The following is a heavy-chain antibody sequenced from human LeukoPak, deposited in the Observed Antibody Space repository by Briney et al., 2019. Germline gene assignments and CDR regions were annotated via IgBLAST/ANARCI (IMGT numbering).Heavy chain of an antibody. CDR1: GGSISSYY. CDR2: IDSSGST. D-gene: IGHD2-15*01. Sequence: PSETLSLTCTVSGGSISSYYWSWIRQPPGKGLEWIGRIDSSGSTSYNPSLKSRVTMSVDTSKNQFSLKLRSVTAADTALYYCARYCSGGSCTVRGLYYMDVWGKGTTVTVSS. V-gene: IGHV4-4*07. J-gene: IGHJ6*03. CDR3: ARYCSGGSCTVRGLYYMDV.